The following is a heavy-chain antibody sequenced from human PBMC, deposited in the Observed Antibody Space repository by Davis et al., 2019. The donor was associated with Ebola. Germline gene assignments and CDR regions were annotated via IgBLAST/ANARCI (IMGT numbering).Heavy chain of an antibody. Sequence: GESLKISCAASGFTFSSYSMNWVRQAPGKGLEWVSYISSSSSTIYYADSVKGRFTISRDNAKNSLYLQINSLRDEDTAVYYCARDPQWTKYYMDVWGKGTTVTVSS. V-gene: IGHV3-48*02. CDR3: ARDPQWTKYYMDV. CDR2: ISSSSSTI. D-gene: IGHD6-19*01. J-gene: IGHJ6*03. CDR1: GFTFSSYS.